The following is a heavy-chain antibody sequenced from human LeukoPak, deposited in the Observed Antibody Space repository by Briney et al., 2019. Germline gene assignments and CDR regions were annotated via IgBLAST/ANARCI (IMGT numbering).Heavy chain of an antibody. J-gene: IGHJ4*02. CDR2: IHYSGTT. Sequence: PSETLSLTCTVSGGSISGNDYSWDWIRQPPGKGLEWMGCIHYSGTTYSNPSLKSRISISVDTSKSQFSLKLRSVTAADTAVYYCARRYYFVSGSYYPFDFWGQGTLVTVSS. CDR3: ARRYYFVSGSYYPFDF. D-gene: IGHD3-10*01. V-gene: IGHV4-39*01. CDR1: GGSISGNDYS.